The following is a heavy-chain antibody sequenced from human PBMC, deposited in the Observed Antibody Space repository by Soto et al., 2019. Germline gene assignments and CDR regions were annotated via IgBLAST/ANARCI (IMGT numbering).Heavy chain of an antibody. Sequence: GGPKRVSWAASEGTCINYGRHWVRKEKGKGLEWVAVIWYDGSNKYYADSVKGRFTISRDNSKNTLYLQMNSLRAEDTAVYYCARHPYYYGSGSPFYFAYWGQGTLVPVSS. J-gene: IGHJ4*02. V-gene: IGHV3-33*01. CDR3: ARHPYYYGSGSPFYFAY. CDR1: EGTCINYG. CDR2: IWYDGSNK. D-gene: IGHD3-10*01.